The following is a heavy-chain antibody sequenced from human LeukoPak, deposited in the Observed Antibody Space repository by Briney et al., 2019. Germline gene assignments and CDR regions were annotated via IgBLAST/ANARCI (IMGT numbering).Heavy chain of an antibody. CDR2: FYASGTT. CDR1: GGSIVSHY. D-gene: IGHD4-17*01. V-gene: IGHV4-4*07. CDR3: ARVREGGSGDYYYYYYYGMDV. Sequence: SETLSLTCTVSGGSIVSHYWNWIRQPAGRGLEWIGRFYASGTTNTSPSLKSRVTMSVDTSKNQFSLKLSSVTAADTAVYYCARVREGGSGDYYYYYYYGMDVWGQGTTVTVSS. J-gene: IGHJ6*02.